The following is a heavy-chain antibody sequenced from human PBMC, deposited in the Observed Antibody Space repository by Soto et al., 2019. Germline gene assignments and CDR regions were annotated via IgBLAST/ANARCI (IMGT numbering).Heavy chain of an antibody. CDR1: GFTFRSYS. Sequence: PGGSLRLSCAASGFTFRSYSMNWVHQAPGKGLEWVSFVSPSSGSIYYADSVKGRFTISRDNAKNSLYLEMNSLRAEDTAVYYCARDRDRTSFTVYHYYYGMDVWGQGTTVTVSS. V-gene: IGHV3-21*06. J-gene: IGHJ6*02. CDR3: ARDRDRTSFTVYHYYYGMDV. D-gene: IGHD2-15*01. CDR2: VSPSSGSI.